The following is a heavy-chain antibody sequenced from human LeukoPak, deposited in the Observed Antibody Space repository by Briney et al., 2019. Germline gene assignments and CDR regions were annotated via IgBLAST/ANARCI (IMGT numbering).Heavy chain of an antibody. V-gene: IGHV4-59*08. CDR2: IYYSGST. CDR3: ARGYRYSSHTFDY. Sequence: SETLSLTCTVSGGSISSYYWSWIRQPPGKGLEWIGYIYYSGSTNYNPSLKSRVTISVDTSKNQFSLKLSSVTAADTAVYYCARGYRYSSHTFDYWGQGTLVTVSS. J-gene: IGHJ4*02. CDR1: GGSISSYY. D-gene: IGHD6-19*01.